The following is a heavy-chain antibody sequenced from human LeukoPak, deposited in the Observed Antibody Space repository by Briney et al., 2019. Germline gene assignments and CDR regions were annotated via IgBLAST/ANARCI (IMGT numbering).Heavy chain of an antibody. D-gene: IGHD2-21*01. Sequence: SETLSLTCAVYGGSFSGYYWSWIRQPPGKGLEWIGEINHSGSTNYNPSLKSRVTISVDTSKNQFSLKLSSVTAADTAVYYCARDSRDLSAFDIWGQGTMVTVSS. CDR3: ARDSRDLSAFDI. V-gene: IGHV4-34*01. J-gene: IGHJ3*02. CDR2: INHSGST. CDR1: GGSFSGYY.